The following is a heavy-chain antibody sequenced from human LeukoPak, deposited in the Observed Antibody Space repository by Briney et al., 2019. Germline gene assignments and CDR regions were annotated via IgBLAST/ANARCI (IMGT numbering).Heavy chain of an antibody. V-gene: IGHV1-2*02. CDR1: GYTFTSYY. D-gene: IGHD3-22*01. CDR3: ARGRGYYDSSGYYYFDY. J-gene: IGHJ4*02. CDR2: INPNSGGT. Sequence: GASVKVSCKASGYTFTSYYMHWVRQAPGQGLEWMGWINPNSGGTNYAQKFQGRVTMTRDTSISTAYMELSRLRSDDTAVYYCARGRGYYDSSGYYYFDYWGQGTLVTVSS.